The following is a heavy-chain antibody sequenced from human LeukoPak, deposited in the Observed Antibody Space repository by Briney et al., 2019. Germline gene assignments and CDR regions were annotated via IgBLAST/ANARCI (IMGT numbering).Heavy chain of an antibody. V-gene: IGHV3-30*04. J-gene: IGHJ3*02. D-gene: IGHD6-13*01. CDR3: AREGTATGSAGAAFDI. Sequence: SGRSLRLSCAASGFTFSSYAMHWVRQAPGKGLEWVAFISYDGSNKYYADSVKGRFSISRDNSKNTLYLQMNSLRAEDTAVYYCAREGTATGSAGAAFDIRGQGTMVTVSS. CDR1: GFTFSSYA. CDR2: ISYDGSNK.